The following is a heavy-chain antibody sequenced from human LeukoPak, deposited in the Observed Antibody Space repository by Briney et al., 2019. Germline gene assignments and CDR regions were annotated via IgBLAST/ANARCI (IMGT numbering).Heavy chain of an antibody. CDR3: AKDHDYGDPADYFDY. Sequence: GRSLRLSCAASGFTFYDYAMHWVRHAPGKGLEWVSGISWNSGSIGYADSVKGRFTISRDNAKNSLYLQMNSLRAEDTALYYCAKDHDYGDPADYFDYWGPGALVTVSS. CDR1: GFTFYDYA. D-gene: IGHD4-17*01. V-gene: IGHV3-9*01. J-gene: IGHJ4*02. CDR2: ISWNSGSI.